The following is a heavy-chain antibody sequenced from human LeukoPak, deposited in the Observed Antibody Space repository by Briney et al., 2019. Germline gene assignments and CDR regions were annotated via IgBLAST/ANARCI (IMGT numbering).Heavy chain of an antibody. CDR3: ASLSSGWYFWDYYYGMDV. CDR1: GFIFSSHS. Sequence: GGSLRLSCAASGFIFSSHSMNWVRQAPGKGLEWVSSISSSSSYIYYADSVKGRFTISRDNAKNSLYLQMNSLRAEDTAVYYCASLSSGWYFWDYYYGMDVWGQGTTVTVSS. V-gene: IGHV3-21*01. J-gene: IGHJ6*02. D-gene: IGHD6-19*01. CDR2: ISSSSSYI.